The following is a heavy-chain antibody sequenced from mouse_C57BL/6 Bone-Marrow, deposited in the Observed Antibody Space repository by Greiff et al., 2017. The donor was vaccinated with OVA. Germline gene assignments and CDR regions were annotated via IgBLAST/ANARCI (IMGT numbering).Heavy chain of an antibody. J-gene: IGHJ3*01. V-gene: IGHV5-4*01. CDR3: ARDRWLLLWFAY. Sequence: EVQLVESGGGLVKPGGSLKLSCAASGFTFSSYAMSWVRQTPEKRLEWVATISDGGSYTYYPDNVKGRFTISRDNAKNNLYLQMSHLKSEDTAMYYCARDRWLLLWFAYWGQGTLVTVSA. CDR1: GFTFSSYA. CDR2: ISDGGSYT. D-gene: IGHD2-3*01.